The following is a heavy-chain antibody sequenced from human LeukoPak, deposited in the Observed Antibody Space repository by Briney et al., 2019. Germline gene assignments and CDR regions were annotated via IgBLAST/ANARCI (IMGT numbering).Heavy chain of an antibody. Sequence: PSQTLSLTCAVSGGSISSGGYSWSWIRQPPGKGLEWIGEINHGGSTNYNPSLKSRVTISVDTSKNQFSLKLSSVTAADTAVYYCARDKPGYCSGGSCYRKDKYYYYSYMDVWGKGTTVTVSS. J-gene: IGHJ6*03. CDR3: ARDKPGYCSGGSCYRKDKYYYYSYMDV. CDR2: INHGGST. CDR1: GGSISSGGYS. V-gene: IGHV4-30-2*01. D-gene: IGHD2-15*01.